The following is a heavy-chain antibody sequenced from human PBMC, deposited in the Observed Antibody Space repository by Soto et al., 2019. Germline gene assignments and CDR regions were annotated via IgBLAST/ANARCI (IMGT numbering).Heavy chain of an antibody. CDR1: SGSVFSSNW. V-gene: IGHV4-4*02. CDR3: ASHLVMAGTRGFDH. D-gene: IGHD6-19*01. CDR2: TRNSGGA. J-gene: IGHJ4*02. Sequence: QVQLQESGPGLVKPSGTLSLTCAVSSGSVFSSNWWSWVRLPPGKGLEWIGETRNSGGANYNPSLKRRVTITGDRSRNHIFLELSSVTAADTAVYYCASHLVMAGTRGFDHWGLGTLVTVSS.